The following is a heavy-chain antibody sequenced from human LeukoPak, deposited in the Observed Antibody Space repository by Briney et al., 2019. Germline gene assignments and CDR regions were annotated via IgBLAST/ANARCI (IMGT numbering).Heavy chain of an antibody. D-gene: IGHD7-27*01. CDR3: VKDTGHNWGYFEF. Sequence: GGSLRLSCATSGFAFHDYAMTWLRQAPGKGLAWVSVITNNGGGTYYADSVKGRFPISRDNSKNTLYLQMNNLRADDTAVFYCVKDTGHNWGYFEFWGQGTLVTVSS. CDR2: ITNNGGGT. J-gene: IGHJ4*02. V-gene: IGHV3-23*01. CDR1: GFAFHDYA.